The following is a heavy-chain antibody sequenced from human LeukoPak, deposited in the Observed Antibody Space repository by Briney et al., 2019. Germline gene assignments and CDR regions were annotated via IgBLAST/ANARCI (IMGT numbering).Heavy chain of an antibody. CDR2: IKQDGGAK. Sequence: PGGSLRLSCAASGFTFTNYWMNWLRQAPGKGLEWVANIKQDGGAKNYVDSVKGRFTISRDNAKNSLYLQMNNLRVEDTAVYYCATDYDLLTGYYSDVGYWGQGTLVTVSS. CDR3: ATDYDLLTGYYSDVGY. CDR1: GFTFTNYW. J-gene: IGHJ4*02. D-gene: IGHD3-9*01. V-gene: IGHV3-7*01.